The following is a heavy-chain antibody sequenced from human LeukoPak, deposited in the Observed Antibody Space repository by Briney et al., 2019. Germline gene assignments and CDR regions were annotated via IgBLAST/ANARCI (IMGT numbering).Heavy chain of an antibody. CDR1: GLTFSNYW. J-gene: IGHJ4*02. V-gene: IGHV3-74*01. CDR2: IISDGSDT. Sequence: PGGSLRLSCATSGLTFSNYWMHWVRQAPGKGLVWVSRIISDGSDTRYADSVKGRFTISRDNAKNTLFLQMNSLRVEDTAVYYCISSSPNFDYWGQGTLVTVSS. CDR3: ISSSPNFDY.